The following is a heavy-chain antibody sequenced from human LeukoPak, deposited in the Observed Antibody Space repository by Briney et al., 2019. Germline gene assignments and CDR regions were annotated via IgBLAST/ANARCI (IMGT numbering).Heavy chain of an antibody. CDR1: GGSMRSYH. CDR3: ARHFLAGRPGGRFDP. CDR2: IYYSGTT. J-gene: IGHJ5*02. D-gene: IGHD6-6*01. V-gene: IGHV4-59*08. Sequence: SETLSLTCTVSGGSMRSYHWSWIRQPPGKGLEWIGYIYYSGTTSYNPSLGSRISISVDTSNNQFSLKLSSVTATDTAVYYCARHFLAGRPGGRFDPWGQGTLVTVSS.